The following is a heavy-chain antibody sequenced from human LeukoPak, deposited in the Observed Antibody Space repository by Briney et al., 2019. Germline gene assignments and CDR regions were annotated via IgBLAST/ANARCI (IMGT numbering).Heavy chain of an antibody. V-gene: IGHV4-34*01. CDR3: ASIARYYYDSSGYSVALDY. CDR1: GGSFSGYY. D-gene: IGHD3-22*01. CDR2: INHSGST. Sequence: PSETLSLTCAVYGGSFSGYYWSWIRQPPGKGLEWIGEINHSGSTNYNPSLKSRVTISVDTSKNQFSLKLSSVTAADTAVYYCASIARYYYDSSGYSVALDYWGQGTLVTVSS. J-gene: IGHJ4*02.